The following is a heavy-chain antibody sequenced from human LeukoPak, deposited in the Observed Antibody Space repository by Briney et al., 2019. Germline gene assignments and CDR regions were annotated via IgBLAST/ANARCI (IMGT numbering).Heavy chain of an antibody. CDR2: INWNGGST. J-gene: IGHJ4*02. Sequence: GGSLRLSCAASGFTFDDYGMSWVRQAPGKGLEWVSGINWNGGSTGYADSVKGRFTISRDNSKNTLYLQMNSLRAEDTAVYYCAKEIHYYGSANDYWGQGTLVTVSS. D-gene: IGHD3-10*01. CDR1: GFTFDDYG. CDR3: AKEIHYYGSANDY. V-gene: IGHV3-20*04.